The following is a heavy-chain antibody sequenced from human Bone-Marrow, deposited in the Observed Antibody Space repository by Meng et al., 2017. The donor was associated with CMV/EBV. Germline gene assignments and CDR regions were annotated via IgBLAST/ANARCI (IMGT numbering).Heavy chain of an antibody. D-gene: IGHD1-26*01. Sequence: GGSLRLSCAASGFTFSSYAMSWVRQAPGKGLEWVSAISGSGGSTYYADSVKGRFTISRDNAKNSLYLQKNSLRAEDTAVYYCAKDKRELRNWGQGTLVTVSS. J-gene: IGHJ4*02. CDR1: GFTFSSYA. CDR2: ISGSGGST. CDR3: AKDKRELRN. V-gene: IGHV3-23*01.